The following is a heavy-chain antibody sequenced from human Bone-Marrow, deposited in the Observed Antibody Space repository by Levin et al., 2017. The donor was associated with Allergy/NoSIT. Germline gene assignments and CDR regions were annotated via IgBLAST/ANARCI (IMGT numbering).Heavy chain of an antibody. CDR1: GFTFSDYY. Sequence: PGGSLRLSCVASGFTFSDYYMSWIRQAPGKGLEWVSYITSSSSHASYADSVKGRFTISRDNAKNSLDLQMHSLRAEDTAVYYCARDGVASGGDFDLWGQGTLVTVSS. CDR2: ITSSSSHA. D-gene: IGHD3-3*01. CDR3: ARDGVASGGDFDL. V-gene: IGHV3-11*05. J-gene: IGHJ4*02.